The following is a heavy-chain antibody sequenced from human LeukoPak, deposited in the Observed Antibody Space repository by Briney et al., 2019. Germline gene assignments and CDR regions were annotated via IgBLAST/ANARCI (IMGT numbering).Heavy chain of an antibody. V-gene: IGHV4-59*01. D-gene: IGHD3-10*01. J-gene: IGHJ5*02. Sequence: SETLSLTCTVPGGSISSYYWSWIRQPPGKGLEWIGYMYHSGSINYNPSLKSRVSISVDTSKNQFSLKLSSVTAADTAVYYCARTYGSGNWFDPWGQGTLVTVSS. CDR1: GGSISSYY. CDR2: MYHSGSI. CDR3: ARTYGSGNWFDP.